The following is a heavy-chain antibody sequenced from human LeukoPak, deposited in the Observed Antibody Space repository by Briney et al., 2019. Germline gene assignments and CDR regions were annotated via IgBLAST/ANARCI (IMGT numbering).Heavy chain of an antibody. CDR1: GFTFSSYA. CDR3: ATTAVASYFDY. CDR2: ISCDGSNK. Sequence: GGSLRLSCAASGFTFSSYAMHWVRQAPGKGLEWVAVISCDGSNKYYADSVKGRFTISRDNSKNTLYLQMNSLRAEDTAVYYCATTAVASYFDYWGQGTLVTVSS. V-gene: IGHV3-30-3*01. J-gene: IGHJ4*02.